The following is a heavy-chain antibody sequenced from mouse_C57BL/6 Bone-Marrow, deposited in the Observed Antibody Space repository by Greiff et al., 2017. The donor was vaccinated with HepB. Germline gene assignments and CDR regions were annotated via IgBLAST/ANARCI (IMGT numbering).Heavy chain of an antibody. CDR1: GYTFTSYW. V-gene: IGHV1-53*01. CDR2: INPSNGGT. CDR3: ARSHYYGSSYVYYYAMDY. Sequence: QVQLQQPGTELVKPGASVKLSCKASGYTFTSYWMHWVKQRPGQGLEWIGNINPSNGGTNYNEKFKSKATLTVDKSSSTAYMQLSSLTSEDSAVYYCARSHYYGSSYVYYYAMDYWGQGTSVTVSS. D-gene: IGHD1-1*01. J-gene: IGHJ4*01.